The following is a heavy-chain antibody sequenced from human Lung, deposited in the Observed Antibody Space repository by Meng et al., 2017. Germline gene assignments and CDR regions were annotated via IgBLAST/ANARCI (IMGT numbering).Heavy chain of an antibody. Sequence: QVQLKQWGDGLLKPSETLSLPCVVSGGSFSDYYWGWIRQPPGKGLEWIGEINHSGSTNYNPSLESRATISVDTSQNNLSLKLSSVTAADSAVYYCARGPTTMAHDFDYWGQGTLVTVSS. CDR3: ARGPTTMAHDFDY. J-gene: IGHJ4*02. D-gene: IGHD4-11*01. CDR1: GGSFSDYY. CDR2: INHSGST. V-gene: IGHV4-34*01.